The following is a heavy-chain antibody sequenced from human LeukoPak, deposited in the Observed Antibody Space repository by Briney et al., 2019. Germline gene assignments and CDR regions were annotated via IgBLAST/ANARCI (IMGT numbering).Heavy chain of an antibody. V-gene: IGHV4-31*03. J-gene: IGHJ6*02. CDR3: AREGERYCSSTSCYTPFSRGVYGMDV. CDR1: GVSISNGGFY. D-gene: IGHD2-2*01. Sequence: PSETLSLTCSVSGVSISNGGFYWSWIRQSPGKGLEWIGYIYHTGTTYYNPSLKSRVTISVDTFKNQFSLKVWSVTAADTAVYYCAREGERYCSSTSCYTPFSRGVYGMDVWGQGTTVTVSS. CDR2: IYHTGTT.